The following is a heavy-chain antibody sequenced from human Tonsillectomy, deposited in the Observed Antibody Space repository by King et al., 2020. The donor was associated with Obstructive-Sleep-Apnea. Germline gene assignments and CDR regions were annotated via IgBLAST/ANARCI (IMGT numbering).Heavy chain of an antibody. V-gene: IGHV4-59*08. CDR2: IYYSGST. J-gene: IGHJ4*02. CDR1: GGSISRYY. D-gene: IGHD4-23*01. CDR3: VRHDAYCGNSDYFDY. Sequence: QLQESGPGMVKPSETLSLTCSVSGGSISRYYWSWVRQPPGKGLEWIGYIYYSGSTNYNPSLKSRVTLSIDTSKNQFSLRLSSVTAADTPVYYCVRHDAYCGNSDYFDYWGQGTLVTFSS.